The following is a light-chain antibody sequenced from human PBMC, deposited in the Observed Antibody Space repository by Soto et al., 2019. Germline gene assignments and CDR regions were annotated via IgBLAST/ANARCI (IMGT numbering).Light chain of an antibody. CDR1: QGISSY. J-gene: IGKJ1*01. V-gene: IGKV1-8*01. CDR3: QQYYSYPRT. CDR2: AAS. Sequence: AIRMTQSPASFSASTGDRVTITCRASQGISSYLAWYQQKPGKAPKLLIYAASTLQSGVPSRFSGSGSGTDFTLTISCLQSEDFATYYCQQYYSYPRTFGQGTKGELK.